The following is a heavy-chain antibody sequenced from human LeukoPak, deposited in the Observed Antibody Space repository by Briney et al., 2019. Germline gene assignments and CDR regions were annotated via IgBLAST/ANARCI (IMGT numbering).Heavy chain of an antibody. CDR2: INPNSGGT. Sequence: ASAKVSCKASGYTFTGYYMHWVRQAPGQGLEWMGWINPNSGGTNYAQKFQGRVTMTRDTSISTAYVELSRLRSDDTAVYYCVRENSGYCSSTSCYTGCNYWGQGTLVTVSS. V-gene: IGHV1-2*02. D-gene: IGHD2-2*02. J-gene: IGHJ4*02. CDR3: VRENSGYCSSTSCYTGCNY. CDR1: GYTFTGYY.